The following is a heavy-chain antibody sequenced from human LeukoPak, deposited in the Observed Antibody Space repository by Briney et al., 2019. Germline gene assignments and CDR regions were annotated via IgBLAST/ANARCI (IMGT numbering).Heavy chain of an antibody. CDR3: ARGLGGSSGCFGY. D-gene: IGHD6-19*01. Sequence: PSETLSLTCTVSGGSISSYYWSWIRQPPGKGLEWIGYIYYSGSTNYIPSLKSRVTISVDTSKNQLSLELRSVTAADTAVYYCARGLGGSSGCFGYWGQGTLVTVSS. J-gene: IGHJ4*02. CDR1: GGSISSYY. V-gene: IGHV4-59*01. CDR2: IYYSGST.